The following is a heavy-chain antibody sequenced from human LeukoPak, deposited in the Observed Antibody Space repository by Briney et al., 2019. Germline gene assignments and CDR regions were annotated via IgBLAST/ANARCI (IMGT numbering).Heavy chain of an antibody. V-gene: IGHV4-34*01. Sequence: IRQSPGKGLEWIGEISQSGRTNYNPSLRSRVTISIDTSKNQFSLKLNSVTAADTAVYYCARGHVPRDWGQGNLVIVSS. CDR3: ARGHVPRD. J-gene: IGHJ4*02. D-gene: IGHD3-10*01. CDR2: ISQSGRT.